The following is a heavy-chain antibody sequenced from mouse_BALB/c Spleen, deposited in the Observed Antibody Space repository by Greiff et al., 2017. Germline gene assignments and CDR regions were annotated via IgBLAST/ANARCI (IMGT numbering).Heavy chain of an antibody. V-gene: IGHV14-1*02. CDR1: GFNIKDYY. D-gene: IGHD1-1*01. CDR2: IDPENGNT. Sequence: VQLQQSGAELVRPGALVKLSCKASGFNIKDYYMHWVKQRPEQGLEWIGWIDPENGNTIYDPKFQGKASITADTSSNTAYLQLSSLTSEDTAVYYCALYYGSFAYWGQGTLVTVSA. CDR3: ALYYGSFAY. J-gene: IGHJ3*01.